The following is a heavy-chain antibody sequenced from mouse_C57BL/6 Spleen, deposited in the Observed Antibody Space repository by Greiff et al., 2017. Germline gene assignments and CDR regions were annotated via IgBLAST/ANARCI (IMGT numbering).Heavy chain of an antibody. CDR2: IHPNSGST. D-gene: IGHD2-3*01. CDR3: AKSDGYYYYFDY. Sequence: QVQLQQPGAELVKPGASVKLSCKASGYTFTSYWMHWVKQRPGQGLEWIGMIHPNSGSTNYHEKLKSKATLAVDKSTSPAYMQRSILTSEDSAVYYCAKSDGYYYYFDYWGQGTTLTVSS. CDR1: GYTFTSYW. V-gene: IGHV1-64*01. J-gene: IGHJ2*01.